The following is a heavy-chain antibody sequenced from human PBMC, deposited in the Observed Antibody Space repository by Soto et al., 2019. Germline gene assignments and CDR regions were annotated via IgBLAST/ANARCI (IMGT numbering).Heavy chain of an antibody. D-gene: IGHD2-8*01. CDR2: INPSGGST. CDR3: ARPPYPGCINAVCYPLDY. V-gene: IGHV1-46*01. J-gene: IGHJ4*02. Sequence: QVQLVQSGAEVKKPGASVKISCKASGYTFTSYYMHWVRQAPGQGLEWMGIINPSGGSTNYAPKLQGRVAMTRDTSTSTVYMELNSLRSEDTAVYYCARPPYPGCINAVCYPLDYWGQGPLVTVSS. CDR1: GYTFTSYY.